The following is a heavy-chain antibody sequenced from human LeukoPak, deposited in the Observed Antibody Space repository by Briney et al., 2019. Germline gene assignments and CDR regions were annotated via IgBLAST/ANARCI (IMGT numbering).Heavy chain of an antibody. CDR3: VKDRSIAAPNNDFFDS. D-gene: IGHD6-6*01. Sequence: GGSLRLSCAASGFTFSSYAMHWVRQAPGKGLEFVSHISSNGATTYYADSVKGRFTISRDNSKNTLYLQMSSLRADDTAVYYCVKDRSIAAPNNDFFDSWGQGALVTVSS. V-gene: IGHV3-64D*06. J-gene: IGHJ4*02. CDR1: GFTFSSYA. CDR2: ISSNGATT.